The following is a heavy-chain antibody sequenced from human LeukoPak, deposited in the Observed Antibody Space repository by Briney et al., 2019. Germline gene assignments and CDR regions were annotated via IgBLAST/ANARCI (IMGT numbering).Heavy chain of an antibody. J-gene: IGHJ5*01. CDR3: AKGYYYGSGSYYALDS. CDR1: GFTFSSYA. Sequence: PGGSLRLSCAASGFTFSSYAMSWVRQAPGKGLEWVSALSGSGGSTYHADSVKGRFTISRDNSKNTLYLQMNSLRADDTAIYYCAKGYYYGSGSYYALDSWGQGTLVTVSS. D-gene: IGHD3-10*01. CDR2: LSGSGGST. V-gene: IGHV3-23*01.